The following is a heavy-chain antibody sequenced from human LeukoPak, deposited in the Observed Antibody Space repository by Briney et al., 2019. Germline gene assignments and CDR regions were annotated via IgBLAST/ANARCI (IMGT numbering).Heavy chain of an antibody. D-gene: IGHD3-22*01. V-gene: IGHV3-23*01. CDR2: ISGSGGST. CDR3: AKDLIEYYYDSSGGYHFDY. Sequence: GGSLRLSCAASGFTFSSYAMSWVRQAPGKGLEWVSAISGSGGSTYYADSVKGRFTISRDNSKNTLYLQMNSLRAEDTAVHYCAKDLIEYYYDSSGGYHFDYWGQGTLVTVSS. J-gene: IGHJ4*02. CDR1: GFTFSSYA.